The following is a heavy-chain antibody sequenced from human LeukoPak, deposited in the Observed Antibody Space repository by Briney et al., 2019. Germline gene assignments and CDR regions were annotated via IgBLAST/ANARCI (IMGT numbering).Heavy chain of an antibody. Sequence: GGSLRLSCAASGFTFSNYAMSWVRQAPGKGLEWVSAIGVNTYYTDSVKGRFTISRDNSKDTLYLQMNSLRAEDTAVYYCAKAMRNHYYGSGSLDYWGQGTLVTVSS. CDR1: GFTFSNYA. V-gene: IGHV3-23*01. D-gene: IGHD3-10*01. CDR2: IGVNT. CDR3: AKAMRNHYYGSGSLDY. J-gene: IGHJ4*02.